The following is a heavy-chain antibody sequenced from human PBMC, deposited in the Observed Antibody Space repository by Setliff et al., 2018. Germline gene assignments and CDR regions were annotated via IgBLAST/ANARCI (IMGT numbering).Heavy chain of an antibody. J-gene: IGHJ2*01. D-gene: IGHD3-16*01. CDR2: IYYSGST. V-gene: IGHV4-39*07. CDR3: ARKRGGRGGYFDL. CDR1: GGSISSSSYY. Sequence: SETLSLTCTVSGGSISSSSYYWGWIRQPPGKGLEWIGSIYYSGSTYYNPSLKSRVTISMDTSKNQFSLKLSSVTAADTAVYYCARKRGGRGGYFDLWGRGTLVTVSS.